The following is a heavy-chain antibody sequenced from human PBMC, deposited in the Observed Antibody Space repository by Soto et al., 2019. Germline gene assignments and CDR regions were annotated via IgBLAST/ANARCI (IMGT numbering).Heavy chain of an antibody. J-gene: IGHJ6*02. CDR3: TRKRFGMDV. V-gene: IGHV3-7*03. CDR1: GFTFSNSW. CDR2: IKEDGSEK. Sequence: EVQLVESGGGLVQPGESLRLSCAASGFTFSNSWMSWVRQAPGKGLEWVANIKEDGSEKDYVDPVKGRFTITRDNAKNSLYLQMNTLRAGDTAVYFCTRKRFGMDVWGQGTTVTVSS.